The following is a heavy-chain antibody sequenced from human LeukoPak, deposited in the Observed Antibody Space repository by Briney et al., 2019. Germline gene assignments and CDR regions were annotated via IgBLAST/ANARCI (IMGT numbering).Heavy chain of an antibody. CDR2: INPNSGGT. CDR3: ARGKLAAPGRTGYNWFDP. D-gene: IGHD6-13*01. V-gene: IGHV1-2*02. Sequence: ASVKVSCKASGYTFTGYYIHWVRQAPGQGLEWMGWINPNSGGTNYAQKFQGRVTMPRDTSITTAYMELSGLRTDDTAIYYCARGKLAAPGRTGYNWFDPWGQGTLVTVSS. J-gene: IGHJ5*02. CDR1: GYTFTGYY.